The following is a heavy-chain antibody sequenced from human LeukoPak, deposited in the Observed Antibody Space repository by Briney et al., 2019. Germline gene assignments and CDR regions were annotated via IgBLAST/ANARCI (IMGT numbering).Heavy chain of an antibody. CDR1: GGTFSSYA. CDR2: IIPIFGTA. J-gene: IGHJ4*02. D-gene: IGHD6-13*01. CDR3: AKDLSTAAADYYLDY. V-gene: IGHV1-69*05. Sequence: ASVKVSCKASGGTFSSYAISWVRQAPGQGLEWMGGIIPIFGTANYAQKFQGRVTITTDESTSTAYMELSSLRSEDTAVYYCAKDLSTAAADYYLDYWGQGTLVTVSS.